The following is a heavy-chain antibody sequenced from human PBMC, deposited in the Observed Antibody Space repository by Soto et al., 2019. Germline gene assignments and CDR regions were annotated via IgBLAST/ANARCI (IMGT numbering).Heavy chain of an antibody. CDR2: ISYDGSNK. J-gene: IGHJ6*02. CDR1: GFTFSSYA. CDR3: ARTYCGGDCYPTPRYYGMAV. D-gene: IGHD2-21*02. Sequence: GGSLRLSCAASGFTFSSYAMHWVRQAPGKGLEWVAVISYDGSNKYYADSAKGRFTISRDNAKNSLYLQMNSLRAEDTAVYYCARTYCGGDCYPTPRYYGMAVWGQGTTVTVSS. V-gene: IGHV3-30-3*01.